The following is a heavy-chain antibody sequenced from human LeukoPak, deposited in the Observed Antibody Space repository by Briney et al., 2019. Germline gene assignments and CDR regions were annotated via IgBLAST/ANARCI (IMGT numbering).Heavy chain of an antibody. D-gene: IGHD3-10*01. Sequence: SETLSLTCTVSGGSISSSSYYWGWIRQPPGKGLEWIGSIYYSGSTYYNPSLKSRVTISVDTSKNQFSLKLSSVTAADTAVYYCASPKLLWFGEPYGFDPWGQGTLVTVSS. V-gene: IGHV4-39*01. CDR3: ASPKLLWFGEPYGFDP. CDR1: GGSISSSSYY. J-gene: IGHJ5*02. CDR2: IYYSGST.